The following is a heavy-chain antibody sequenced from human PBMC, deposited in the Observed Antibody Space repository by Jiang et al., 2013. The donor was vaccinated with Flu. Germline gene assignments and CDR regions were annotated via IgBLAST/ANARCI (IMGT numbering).Heavy chain of an antibody. CDR1: GGSISSGGYS. J-gene: IGHJ6*02. CDR2: IYHSGST. V-gene: IGHV4-30-2*01. CDR3: ARSTVTNGWDYYYGMDV. D-gene: IGHD4-17*01. Sequence: GSGLVKPSQTLSLTCAVSGGSISSGGYSWSWIRQPPGKGLEWIGYIYHSGSTYYNPSLKSRVTISVDRSKNQFSLKLSSVTAADTAVYYCARSTVTNGWDYYYGMDVWGQGTTVTVSS.